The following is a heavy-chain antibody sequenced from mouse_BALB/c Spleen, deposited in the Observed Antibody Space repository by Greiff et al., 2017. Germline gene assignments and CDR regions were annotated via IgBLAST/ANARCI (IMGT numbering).Heavy chain of an antibody. J-gene: IGHJ2*01. CDR1: GFAFSSYD. CDR3: ARQRDYGSSYFDY. V-gene: IGHV5-12-1*01. CDR2: ISSGGGST. D-gene: IGHD1-1*01. Sequence: EVKVVESGGGLVKPGGSLKLSCAASGFAFSSYDMSWVRQTPEKRLEWVAYISSGGGSTYYPDTVKGRFTISRDNAKNTLYLQMSSLKSEDPAMYYWARQRDYGSSYFDYWGQGTTLTVSS.